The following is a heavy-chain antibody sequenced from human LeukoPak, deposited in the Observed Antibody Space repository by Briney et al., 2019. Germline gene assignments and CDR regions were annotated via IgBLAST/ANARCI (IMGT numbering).Heavy chain of an antibody. CDR3: ARRCTSCYYFDD. CDR1: GFTFANYA. J-gene: IGHJ4*02. Sequence: GGSLRLSCAGSGFTFANYAMIWVRQAPGKGLEWVSAIGGRGTNTYYADSVKGRFTISRDNSKNTLYLQMNSLRAEDTAVYYCARRCTSCYYFDDWGQGTLVTVSS. V-gene: IGHV3-23*01. CDR2: IGGRGTNT. D-gene: IGHD2-2*01.